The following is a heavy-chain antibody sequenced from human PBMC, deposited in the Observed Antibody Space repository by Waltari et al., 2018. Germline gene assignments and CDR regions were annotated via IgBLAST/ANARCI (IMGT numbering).Heavy chain of an antibody. CDR1: GGSITXGNYY. V-gene: IGHV4-61*02. CDR2: IFTRGST. D-gene: IGHD3-10*01. J-gene: IGHJ4*02. Sequence: QLQXQESGPGLVKPSQTLSLXCTVSGGSITXGNYYXSWIRXPAGKGLGWSGQIFTRGSTDYNPALXSRVTMSLXTSKXQFXLKXTXVXAADTAVXXXARFXATRWYSYGSXTSGFDSXGQGTLVAGXS. CDR3: ARFXATRWYSYGSXTSGFDS.